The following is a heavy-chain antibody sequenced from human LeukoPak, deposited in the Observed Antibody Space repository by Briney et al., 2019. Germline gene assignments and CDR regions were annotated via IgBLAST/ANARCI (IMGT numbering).Heavy chain of an antibody. CDR1: GFTFSSYA. V-gene: IGHV3-30*04. D-gene: IGHD1-26*01. CDR2: ISYDGSNK. CDR3: ARVGATTRRFDY. J-gene: IGHJ4*02. Sequence: PGGSLRLSCAASGFTFSSYAMHWVRQAPGKGLEWVAVISYDGSNKYYADSVKGRFTISRDNSKNTLYLQMNSLRAEDTAVYYSARVGATTRRFDYWGQGTLVTVSS.